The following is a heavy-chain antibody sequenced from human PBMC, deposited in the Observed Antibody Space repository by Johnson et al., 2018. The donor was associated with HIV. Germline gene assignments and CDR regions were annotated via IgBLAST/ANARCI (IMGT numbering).Heavy chain of an antibody. J-gene: IGHJ3*02. CDR2: ISYDGSNK. CDR3: ARAINDAFDI. Sequence: VQLVESGGGVVQPGRSLRLSCAASGFTFSSYAMHWVRQAPGKGLEWVAVISYDGSNKYYADSVKGRFTISRDNAKNSLYLQMNSLRAEDTAVYFCARAINDAFDIWCQGTMVTVSP. CDR1: GFTFSSYA. V-gene: IGHV3-30*04.